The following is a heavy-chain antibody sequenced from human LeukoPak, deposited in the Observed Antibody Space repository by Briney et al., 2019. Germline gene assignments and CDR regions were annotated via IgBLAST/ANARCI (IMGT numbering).Heavy chain of an antibody. D-gene: IGHD1-20*01. Sequence: GGSLRLSCAASGFTFTNAWMNWVRQAPGKGLEWVGRIKSKADGETIDYAAPVKGRYTFSRDDSKNMLYLQMNSLKSEDTAVYYCSTLTSRGLSDSWGQGTLVTVSS. J-gene: IGHJ4*02. CDR1: GFTFTNAW. CDR2: IKSKADGETI. CDR3: STLTSRGLSDS. V-gene: IGHV3-15*07.